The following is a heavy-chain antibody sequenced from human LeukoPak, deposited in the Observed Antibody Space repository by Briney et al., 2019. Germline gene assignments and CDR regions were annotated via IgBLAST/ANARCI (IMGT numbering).Heavy chain of an antibody. CDR2: XXYRSKWYN. J-gene: IGHJ4*02. CDR3: ARARFASGSYYYYFDY. CDR1: GDSVSSNSAA. Sequence: SQTLSLTCAISGDSVSSNSAAWNWIRQXXXXGLEWXGRXXYRSKWYNDYAVSVKSRITINPDTSKNQFSLQLNSVTPEDTAVYYCARARFASGSYYYYFDYWGQGTLVTVSS. V-gene: IGHV6-1*01. D-gene: IGHD1-26*01.